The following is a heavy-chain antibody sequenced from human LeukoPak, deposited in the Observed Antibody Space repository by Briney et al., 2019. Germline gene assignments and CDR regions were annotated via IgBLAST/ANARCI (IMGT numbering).Heavy chain of an antibody. CDR1: GFTFDDYA. V-gene: IGHV3-9*01. J-gene: IGHJ6*02. CDR3: ARERHDCSSTSCYTYYYAMDV. CDR2: ISWNSGSI. D-gene: IGHD2-2*02. Sequence: GGSLRLSCAASGFTFDDYAMHWVRQAPGKGLEWVSGISWNSGSIGYADSVRGRFTISRDNAKNSLYLQMNSLRAEDTAVYYCARERHDCSSTSCYTYYYAMDVWGQGTTVTVSS.